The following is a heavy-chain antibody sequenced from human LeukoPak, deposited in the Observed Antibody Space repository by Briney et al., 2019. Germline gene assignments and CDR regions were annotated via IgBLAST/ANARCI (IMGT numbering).Heavy chain of an antibody. V-gene: IGHV1-2*02. Sequence: ASVKVSCKASGYTFTGYYMHWVRQAPGQGLEWMGWINPNSGGTNYAQKFQGRVTMTRDKSISTAYMELSRLRSDDTAVYYCARGGRLLPYYYYYYMDVWGKGTTVTVSS. CDR2: INPNSGGT. J-gene: IGHJ6*03. D-gene: IGHD3-22*01. CDR1: GYTFTGYY. CDR3: ARGGRLLPYYYYYYMDV.